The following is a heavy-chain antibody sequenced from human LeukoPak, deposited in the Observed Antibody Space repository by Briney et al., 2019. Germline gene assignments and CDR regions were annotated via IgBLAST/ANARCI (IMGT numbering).Heavy chain of an antibody. CDR1: GFTFSNAW. J-gene: IGHJ4*02. Sequence: GGSLRLSCAASGFTFSNAWMSWVRQAPGKGLEWVGRIKSKTDGGTTDYAAPVKGIFTISRDDSKNTLYLQMNSLKTEDTAVYYCTTTTGSQGSSWYFFLFDYWGQGTLVTVSS. D-gene: IGHD6-13*01. V-gene: IGHV3-15*01. CDR2: IKSKTDGGTT. CDR3: TTTTGSQGSSWYFFLFDY.